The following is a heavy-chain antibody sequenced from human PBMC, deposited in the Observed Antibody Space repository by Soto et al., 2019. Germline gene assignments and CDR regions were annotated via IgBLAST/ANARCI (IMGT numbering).Heavy chain of an antibody. CDR2: IRKRVNGYTT. CDR3: TRVSSTSYFDF. CDR1: GFTFSDHY. D-gene: IGHD2-2*01. V-gene: IGHV3-72*01. J-gene: IGHJ4*02. Sequence: GGSLRLSCAASGFTFSDHYMDWVRQAPGKGLEWVGRIRKRVNGYTTEYAAPVKGRFTISRDDSTNSMHLQMNSLKTEDTAVYFCTRVSSTSYFDFWAQGTLVTVSS.